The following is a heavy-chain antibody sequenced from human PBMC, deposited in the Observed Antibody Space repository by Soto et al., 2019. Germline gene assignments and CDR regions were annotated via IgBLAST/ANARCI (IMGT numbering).Heavy chain of an antibody. D-gene: IGHD6-19*01. CDR1: GYSFISHG. V-gene: IGHV1-18*01. J-gene: IGHJ6*03. Sequence: QVQMEQSGAEVRRPGASVNVSCKASGYSFISHGISWVRQAPGQGLEWMGWINPYNGNTNYAQKFQDRVTLTTDKTTSTAYMELRSLRADDTALYYCARSPRISRAGDVWAKGTAVVASS. CDR3: ARSPRISRAGDV. CDR2: INPYNGNT.